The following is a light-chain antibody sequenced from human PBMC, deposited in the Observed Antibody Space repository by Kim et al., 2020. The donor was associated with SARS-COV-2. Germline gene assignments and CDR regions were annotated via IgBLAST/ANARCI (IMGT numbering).Light chain of an antibody. CDR2: GAS. J-gene: IGKJ3*01. CDR3: QHHGFT. Sequence: EIVLTQSPGTLSLSPGERATLSCRASQSVSSSYLAWYQQKPGQAPRLLIYGASSRATGIPDRFSGSGSGTDFTLTISRLEPEDFAVYYCQHHGFTFGPGTKVDIK. V-gene: IGKV3-20*01. CDR1: QSVSSSY.